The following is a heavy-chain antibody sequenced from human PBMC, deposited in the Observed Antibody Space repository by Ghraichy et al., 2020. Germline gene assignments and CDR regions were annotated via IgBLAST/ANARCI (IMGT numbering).Heavy chain of an antibody. D-gene: IGHD3-3*01. V-gene: IGHV4-59*01. J-gene: IGHJ5*02. CDR3: ARGRDFWSGYSFDP. CDR1: GGSISTYY. Sequence: ESLNISCTVSGGSISTYYWSWIRQPPGKGLEWIGYVYYSGSTEYNPSLKSRVTISIDTSKNQFFLKLSSVTAADTAVYYCARGRDFWSGYSFDPWGQGTLVTVSS. CDR2: VYYSGST.